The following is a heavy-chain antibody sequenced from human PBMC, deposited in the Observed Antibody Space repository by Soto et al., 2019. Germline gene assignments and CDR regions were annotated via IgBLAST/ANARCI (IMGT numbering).Heavy chain of an antibody. CDR3: ARGGTMIPLILGYYYGMDV. Sequence: SQTLSLTCAISGDSVSSNSAAWNWIRQSPSRGLEWLGRTYYRSKWYNDYAVSVKSRITINPDTSKNQFSLQLNSVTPEDTAVYYCARGGTMIPLILGYYYGMDVWGQGTTVTVSS. CDR2: TYYRSKWYN. D-gene: IGHD3-22*01. J-gene: IGHJ6*02. CDR1: GDSVSSNSAA. V-gene: IGHV6-1*01.